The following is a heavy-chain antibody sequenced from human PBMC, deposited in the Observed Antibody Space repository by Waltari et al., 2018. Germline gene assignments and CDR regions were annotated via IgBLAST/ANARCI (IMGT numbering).Heavy chain of an antibody. D-gene: IGHD6-19*01. CDR1: GYTFSSYV. CDR2: INAGNGNT. V-gene: IGHV1-3*01. J-gene: IGHJ4*02. CDR3: ARVAGYNSGWFFDF. Sequence: QVHLVQSGAEVKKHGASVKVSCKASGYTFSSYVINWARLAPGQRLEWLGWINAGNGNTKYSQQFQGRVTITRDMSASTVNLELSSLTSEDTAIYYCARVAGYNSGWFFDFWGQGTLVTVSS.